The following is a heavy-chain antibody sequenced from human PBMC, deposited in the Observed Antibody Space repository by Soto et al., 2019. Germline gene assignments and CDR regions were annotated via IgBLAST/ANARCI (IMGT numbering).Heavy chain of an antibody. CDR1: GYTFTSYG. D-gene: IGHD6-19*01. CDR3: ARVPSPYSSGWYWAGSGGRYFDY. Sequence: QVRLVQSGAEVKKPGASVKVSCKASGYTFTSYGISWVRQAPGQGLEWMGWISAYNGNTNYAQKLQARVTMTTDTSTSTAYMELRSLRSDDTAVYYCARVPSPYSSGWYWAGSGGRYFDYWGQGTLVNVAS. CDR2: ISAYNGNT. V-gene: IGHV1-18*01. J-gene: IGHJ4*02.